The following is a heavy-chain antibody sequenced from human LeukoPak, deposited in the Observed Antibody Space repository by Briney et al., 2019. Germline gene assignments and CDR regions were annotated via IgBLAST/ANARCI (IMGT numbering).Heavy chain of an antibody. CDR2: INPNGGMT. J-gene: IGHJ4*02. Sequence: GASVTVSCKASGYTFSNYYMYWVRQAPGQGLEWMGLINPNGGMTAYAQKFRGRVTMTRETSTNTVYMELSSLTSEDTAVYYCARDFSRAELHSFEGDYWGQGTLVTVSS. CDR1: GYTFSNYY. D-gene: IGHD3-3*02. V-gene: IGHV1-46*01. CDR3: ARDFSRAELHSFEGDY.